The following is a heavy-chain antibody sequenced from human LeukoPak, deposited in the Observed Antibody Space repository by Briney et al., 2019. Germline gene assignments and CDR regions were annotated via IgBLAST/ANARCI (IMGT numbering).Heavy chain of an antibody. Sequence: GGSLRLSCAASGFTFSSYAMNRVRQAPGKGLEWVSAISGSGGGTYYADSVKGRFTISRDNSKSTLNLQMNSLRAEDTAVYYCAKMDCSGTSCYVFDYWGQGTLVTVSS. CDR3: AKMDCSGTSCYVFDY. D-gene: IGHD2-2*01. CDR2: ISGSGGGT. V-gene: IGHV3-23*01. J-gene: IGHJ4*02. CDR1: GFTFSSYA.